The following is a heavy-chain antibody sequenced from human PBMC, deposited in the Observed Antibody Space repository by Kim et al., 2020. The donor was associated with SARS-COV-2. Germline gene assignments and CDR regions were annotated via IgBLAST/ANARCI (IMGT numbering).Heavy chain of an antibody. V-gene: IGHV4-31*03. CDR2: IHYSGST. CDR3: ARGALATAGGLDV. Sequence: SETLSLTCTVSGASVSSGDFFWSWIRQHPGKGLEWIGYIHYSGSTYYNPSLKNRVTISGDSSENQFSLKLNSVTAADTAVYYCARGALATAGGLDVGGQGTAVIVS. D-gene: IGHD6-25*01. J-gene: IGHJ6*02. CDR1: GASVSSGDFF.